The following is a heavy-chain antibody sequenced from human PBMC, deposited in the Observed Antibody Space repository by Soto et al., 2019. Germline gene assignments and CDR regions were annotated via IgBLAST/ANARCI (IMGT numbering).Heavy chain of an antibody. CDR2: VISLFGTA. J-gene: IGHJ4*02. Sequence: VQLMQSGAEVKKPGSSVKVSCKASGGTYSSHSINWVRQAPGQGLERMGGVISLFGTANYAHDFKGRVTITADQSTSAAYMELNRLRSDDTAVYYCAREAGYGDFSAALLDWGQGTLVTVSS. CDR3: AREAGYGDFSAALLD. V-gene: IGHV1-69*01. D-gene: IGHD4-17*01. CDR1: GGTYSSHS.